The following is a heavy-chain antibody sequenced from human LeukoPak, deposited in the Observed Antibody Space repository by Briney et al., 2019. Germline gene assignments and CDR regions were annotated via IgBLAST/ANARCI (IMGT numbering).Heavy chain of an antibody. CDR1: GGFFSGYY. J-gene: IGHJ4*02. CDR2: IYHSGST. Sequence: SETLSLTCAVCGGFFSGYYWRWIRQPPGEGLEWIGEIYHSGSTKYNPSLKSRVTISVDTSKSQFSLKLSSVTAADTAVYYCARGHSSVVTGIPYYFDYWGQGALVTVSS. CDR3: ARGHSSVVTGIPYYFDY. D-gene: IGHD2-21*02. V-gene: IGHV4-34*01.